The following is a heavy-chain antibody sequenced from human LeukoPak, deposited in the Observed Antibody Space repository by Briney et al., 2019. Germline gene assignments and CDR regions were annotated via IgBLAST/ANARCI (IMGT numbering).Heavy chain of an antibody. CDR3: AREPLGYFDY. J-gene: IGHJ4*02. CDR2: IYSGGST. CDR1: GFTFSSYS. V-gene: IGHV3-53*01. Sequence: GGSLRLSCAASGFTFSSYSMNWVRQAPGKGLEWVSVIYSGGSTYYADSVKGRFTISRDNSKNTLYLQMNSLRAEDTAVYYCAREPLGYFDYWGQGTLVTVSS. D-gene: IGHD3-16*01.